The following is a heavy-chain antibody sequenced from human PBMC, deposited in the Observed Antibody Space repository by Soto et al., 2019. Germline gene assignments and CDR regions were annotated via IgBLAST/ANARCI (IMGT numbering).Heavy chain of an antibody. CDR1: GYTFTGYY. D-gene: IGHD3-16*01. J-gene: IGHJ6*02. V-gene: IGHV1-2*02. Sequence: ASVKVSCKASGYTFTGYYMHWVRQAPGQGLEWMGWINPNSGGTNYAQKFQGRVTMTRDTSISTAYMELSRLRSDDTAVYYCARDIDLGNYYYGMDVWGQGPTITVSS. CDR2: INPNSGGT. CDR3: ARDIDLGNYYYGMDV.